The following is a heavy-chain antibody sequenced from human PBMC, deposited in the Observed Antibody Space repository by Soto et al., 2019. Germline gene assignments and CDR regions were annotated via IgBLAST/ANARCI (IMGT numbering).Heavy chain of an antibody. CDR1: GGSISSSSYY. J-gene: IGHJ6*02. V-gene: IGHV4-39*01. D-gene: IGHD3-10*01. CDR2: IYYSGST. Sequence: SETLSLTCTVSGGSISSSSYYWGWIRQPPGKGLEWIGSIYYSGSTYYNPSLKSRVTISVDTSKNQFSLKLSSVTAADTAVYYCARPGAFDYYYYGMDVWGQGTTVTVSS. CDR3: ARPGAFDYYYYGMDV.